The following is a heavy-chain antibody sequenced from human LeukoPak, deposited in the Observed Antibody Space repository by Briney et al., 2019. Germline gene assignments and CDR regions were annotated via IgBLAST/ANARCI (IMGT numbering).Heavy chain of an antibody. CDR1: GFTFDDYA. Sequence: GGSLRLSCAASGFTFDDYAMHWVRQAPGKGLEWVSGISWNSGSIGYADSVKGRFTISRDNAKNSLYLQMNSLRAEDTALYYCAKDSVGFLGWLLSYWGQGTLVTVSS. CDR2: ISWNSGSI. J-gene: IGHJ4*02. D-gene: IGHD3-3*01. CDR3: AKDSVGFLGWLLSY. V-gene: IGHV3-9*01.